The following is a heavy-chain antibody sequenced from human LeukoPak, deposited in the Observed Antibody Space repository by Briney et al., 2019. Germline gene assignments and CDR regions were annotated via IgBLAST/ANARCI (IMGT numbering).Heavy chain of an antibody. V-gene: IGHV1-8*01. J-gene: IGHJ6*03. D-gene: IGHD4-11*01. CDR1: GYTFTSYD. CDR2: LNPNSGNT. Sequence: ASVKVSCKASGYTFTSYDINWVRQATGQGLEWMGWLNPNSGNTGYPQKFQGRVTMTRNTSISTAYMELSSLRSEDTAVYYCARTGLYSNYAYMDVWGKGTTVTVSS. CDR3: ARTGLYSNYAYMDV.